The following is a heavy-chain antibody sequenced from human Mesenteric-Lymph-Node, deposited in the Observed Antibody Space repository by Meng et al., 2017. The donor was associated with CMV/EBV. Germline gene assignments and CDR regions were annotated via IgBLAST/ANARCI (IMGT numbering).Heavy chain of an antibody. D-gene: IGHD2-2*01. J-gene: IGHJ2*01. CDR2: ISSSSSYI. CDR3: ARLGREDIVVVPAATLYWYFDL. V-gene: IGHV3-21*01. CDR1: YR. Sequence: YRMNWVRQAPGKGLEWVSSISSSSSYIYYADSVKGRFTISRDNAKNSLYLQMNSLRAEDTAVYYCARLGREDIVVVPAATLYWYFDLWGRGTLVTVSS.